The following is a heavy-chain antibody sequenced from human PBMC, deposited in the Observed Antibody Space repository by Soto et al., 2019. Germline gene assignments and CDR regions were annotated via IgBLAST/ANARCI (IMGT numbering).Heavy chain of an antibody. Sequence: QVQLVQSGDEVRKPGSSVKVSCKASGYIFVNYGIAWVRQDPGQGLEWMGWISPHSGNTHYASKAQGRLTMTSDTSTSTAYMDLGSLTSADTAVYYCAMVDNYVTPTPQDVWGQGTTVTVSS. CDR3: AMVDNYVTPTPQDV. D-gene: IGHD3-16*01. CDR1: GYIFVNYG. CDR2: ISPHSGNT. V-gene: IGHV1-18*01. J-gene: IGHJ6*02.